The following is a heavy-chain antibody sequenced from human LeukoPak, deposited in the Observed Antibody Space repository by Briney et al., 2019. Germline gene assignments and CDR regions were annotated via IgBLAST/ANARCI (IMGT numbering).Heavy chain of an antibody. CDR3: ARATIAAAGTPSFDY. CDR2: ISSSGSTI. CDR1: GFTFSDYY. Sequence: GGSLRLSCAASGFTFSDYYMSWIRQAPGKGLEWVSYISSSGSTIYYADSVKGRFTISRENAKNSLYLQMNSLRAEDTAVYYCARATIAAAGTPSFDYCGQGTLVTVSS. J-gene: IGHJ4*02. V-gene: IGHV3-11*04. D-gene: IGHD6-13*01.